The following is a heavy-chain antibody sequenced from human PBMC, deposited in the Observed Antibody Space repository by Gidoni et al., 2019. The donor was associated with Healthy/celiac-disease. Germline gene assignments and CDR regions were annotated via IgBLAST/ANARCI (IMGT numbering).Heavy chain of an antibody. D-gene: IGHD3-16*01. CDR3: ARGGRTIDI. V-gene: IGHV4-59*01. CDR1: GGSISSYY. Sequence: QVQLQESGPGLVKPSETLSLTCTVSGGSISSYYWSWIRQPPGKGLEWIGYIYYSGSTNYNPSLKSRVTISVDTSKNQFSLKLSSVTAADTAVYYCARGGRTIDIWGQGTMVTVSS. CDR2: IYYSGST. J-gene: IGHJ3*02.